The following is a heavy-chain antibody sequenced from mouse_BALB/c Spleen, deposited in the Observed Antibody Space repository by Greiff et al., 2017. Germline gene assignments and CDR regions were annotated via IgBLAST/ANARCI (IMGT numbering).Heavy chain of an antibody. CDR1: GYSITSGYY. CDR3: AKEGDYRAMDY. D-gene: IGHD2-4*01. V-gene: IGHV3-6*02. CDR2: ISYDGSN. Sequence: EVKLQESGPGLVKPSQSLSLTCSVTGYSITSGYYWNWIRQFPGNKLEWMGYISYDGSNNYNPSLKNRISITRDTSKNQFFLKLNSVTTEDTATYYCAKEGDYRAMDYWGQGTSVTVSS. J-gene: IGHJ4*01.